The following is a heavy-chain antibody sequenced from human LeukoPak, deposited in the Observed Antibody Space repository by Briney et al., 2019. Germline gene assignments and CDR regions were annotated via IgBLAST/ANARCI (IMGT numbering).Heavy chain of an antibody. CDR2: IYYGGST. D-gene: IGHD6-19*01. Sequence: PSETLSLTCTVSGGSISSYYWSWIRQPPGKGLEWIGYIYYGGSTNYNPSLKSRVTISVDTSKNQFSLKLSSVTAADTAVYYCAREVEQWLDNWGQGTLVTVSS. J-gene: IGHJ4*02. CDR1: GGSISSYY. V-gene: IGHV4-59*01. CDR3: AREVEQWLDN.